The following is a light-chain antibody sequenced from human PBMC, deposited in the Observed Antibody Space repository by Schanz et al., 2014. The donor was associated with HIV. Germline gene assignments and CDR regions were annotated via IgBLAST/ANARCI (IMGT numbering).Light chain of an antibody. CDR2: GAS. J-gene: IGKJ1*01. CDR1: QSVSSNY. CDR3: QQYGSSPTWT. V-gene: IGKV3-20*01. Sequence: EIVMTQSPATLSVSPGERATLSCRASQSVSSNYLAWYQQKPGQAPRLLIYGASSRATGIPDRFSGSGSGTDFSLTISRLEPEDFAVYYCQQYGSSPTWTFGQGTKVEVK.